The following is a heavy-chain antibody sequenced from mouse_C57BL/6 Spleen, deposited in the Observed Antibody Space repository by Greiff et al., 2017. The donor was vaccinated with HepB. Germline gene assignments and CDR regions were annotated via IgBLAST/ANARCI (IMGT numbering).Heavy chain of an antibody. Sequence: DVKLVESGPELVKPGASVKIPCKASGYTFTDYNMDWVKQSHGKSLEWIGDINPNNGGTIYNQKFKGKATLTVDKSSSTAYMELRSLTSEDTAVYYCARAGITRVFDYWGQGTTLTVSS. CDR3: ARAGITRVFDY. CDR1: GYTFTDYN. V-gene: IGHV1-18*01. J-gene: IGHJ2*01. D-gene: IGHD1-1*01. CDR2: INPNNGGT.